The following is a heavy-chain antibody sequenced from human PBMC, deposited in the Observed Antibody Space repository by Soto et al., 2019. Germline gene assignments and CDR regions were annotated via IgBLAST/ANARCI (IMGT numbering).Heavy chain of an antibody. J-gene: IGHJ6*02. D-gene: IGHD3-3*01. V-gene: IGHV3-33*01. CDR1: GFTFSSHG. CDR2: IWYDGSNK. CDR3: ARDCVTDYDFWSGSSGAWYYYYGMDV. Sequence: GGSLRLSCAASGFTFSSHGMHWVRQPPGKGLEWVAVIWYDGSNKYYADSVKGRFTISRDNSKNTLYLQMNSLRAEDTAVYYCARDCVTDYDFWSGSSGAWYYYYGMDVWGQGTTVTVAS.